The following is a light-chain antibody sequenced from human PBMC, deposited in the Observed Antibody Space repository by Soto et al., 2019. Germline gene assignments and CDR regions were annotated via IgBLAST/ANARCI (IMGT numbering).Light chain of an antibody. Sequence: QSVLTQPDSVSGSPGQSITISCTGTSSDVGGYDYVSCYQQHPGKAPKLMIYDVTNRPSGVSNRFSGSKSGNTASLTISGLQAEDEADYYCISYASINTYVFGTGTKLTVL. CDR2: DVT. J-gene: IGLJ1*01. CDR3: ISYASINTYV. CDR1: SSDVGGYDY. V-gene: IGLV2-14*01.